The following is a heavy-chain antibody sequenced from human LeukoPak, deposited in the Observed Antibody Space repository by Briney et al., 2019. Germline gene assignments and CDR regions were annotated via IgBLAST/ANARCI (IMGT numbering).Heavy chain of an antibody. J-gene: IGHJ4*02. CDR2: IIPILGIA. Sequence: SVKVSCKASGGTFSSYAISWVRQAPGQGLEWMGRIIPILGIAIYAQKFQGRVTMTEDTSTDTAYMELSSLRSEDTAVYYCATTPPYSSYAPFDYWGQGTLVTVSS. D-gene: IGHD6-6*01. CDR1: GGTFSSYA. CDR3: ATTPPYSSYAPFDY. V-gene: IGHV1-69*04.